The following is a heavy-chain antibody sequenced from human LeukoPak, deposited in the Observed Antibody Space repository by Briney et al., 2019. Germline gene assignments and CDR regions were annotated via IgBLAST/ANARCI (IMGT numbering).Heavy chain of an antibody. J-gene: IGHJ4*02. V-gene: IGHV1-69*05. D-gene: IGHD5-24*01. CDR3: AGGEMATSTHVSLDY. CDR2: IIPIFGTA. Sequence: SVKVSCKASGGTFSSYAISWVRQAPGQGLEWMGGIIPIFGTANYAQKFQGRVTITTDESTSIAYMELSSLRSEDTAVYYCAGGEMATSTHVSLDYWGQGTLVTVSS. CDR1: GGTFSSYA.